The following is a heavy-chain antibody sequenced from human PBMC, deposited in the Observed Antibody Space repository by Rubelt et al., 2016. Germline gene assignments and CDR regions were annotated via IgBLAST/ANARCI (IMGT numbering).Heavy chain of an antibody. V-gene: IGHV3-21*01. CDR2: ISSSISYI. D-gene: IGHD4-17*01. Sequence: EVQLVESGGGLVKPGGSLRLSCAASGFTFSSYSMNWVRQAPGKGLEWVSSISSSISYIYYADSVQCRFTISRDNAKNSLFLQRNSLRAEETAVDYCARDSGDYGDHFDYWGQGTLVTVSS. CDR1: GFTFSSYS. J-gene: IGHJ4*02. CDR3: ARDSGDYGDHFDY.